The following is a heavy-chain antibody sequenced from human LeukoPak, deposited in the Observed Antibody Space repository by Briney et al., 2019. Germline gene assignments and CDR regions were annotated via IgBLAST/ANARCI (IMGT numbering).Heavy chain of an antibody. J-gene: IGHJ4*02. V-gene: IGHV3-53*01. CDR3: ARDSGWEVVPALDY. CDR2: IYSGGST. CDR1: GFTVSSNY. Sequence: GGSLRLSCAASGFTVSSNYMSWVRQAPGKGLEWVPVIYSGGSTYYADSVKGRFTISRDNSKNTLYLQMNSLRAEGTAVYYCARDSGWEVVPALDYWGQGTLVTVSS. D-gene: IGHD2-2*01.